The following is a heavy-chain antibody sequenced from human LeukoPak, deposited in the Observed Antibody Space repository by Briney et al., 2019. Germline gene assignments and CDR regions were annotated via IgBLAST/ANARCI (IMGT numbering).Heavy chain of an antibody. CDR2: IYYSGST. CDR1: GGSISSYY. D-gene: IGHD3-16*01. Sequence: SETLSLTCTVSGGSISSYYWSWIRQPPGKGLEWIGYIYYSGSTNYNPSLKGRVTISVDTSKNQFSLKLSSVTAADTAVYYCAXXAVXXGXTPGELDYWGQGTLVTVSS. J-gene: IGHJ4*02. V-gene: IGHV4-59*01. CDR3: AXXAVXXGXTPGELDY.